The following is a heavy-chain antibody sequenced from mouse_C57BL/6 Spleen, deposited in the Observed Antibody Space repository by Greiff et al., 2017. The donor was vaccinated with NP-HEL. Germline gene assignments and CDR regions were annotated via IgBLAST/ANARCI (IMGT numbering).Heavy chain of an antibody. Sequence: VKLMESGAELVRPGASVTLSCKASGYTFTDYEMHWVKQTPVHGLEWIGAIDPETGGTAYNQKFKGKAILTADKSSSTAYMELRSLTSEDSAVYYCTRDYGSSYMYFDVWGTGTTVTVSS. CDR3: TRDYGSSYMYFDV. J-gene: IGHJ1*03. CDR1: GYTFTDYE. CDR2: IDPETGGT. D-gene: IGHD1-1*01. V-gene: IGHV1-15*01.